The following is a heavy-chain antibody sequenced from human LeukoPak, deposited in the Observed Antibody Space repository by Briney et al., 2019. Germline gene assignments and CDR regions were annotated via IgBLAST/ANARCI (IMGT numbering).Heavy chain of an antibody. J-gene: IGHJ3*01. CDR1: GFTFSIYG. V-gene: IGHV3-33*01. Sequence: GGSLRLSCAASGFTFSIYGMHWVRQAPGKGLEWGAVIWHDGSNQYYADSVKGRFTISRDNSKNTLYLQLNSLRFEDTAVYYCARPSGTWGAFDVWGQGTMVTVSS. D-gene: IGHD1-7*01. CDR3: ARPSGTWGAFDV. CDR2: IWHDGSNQ.